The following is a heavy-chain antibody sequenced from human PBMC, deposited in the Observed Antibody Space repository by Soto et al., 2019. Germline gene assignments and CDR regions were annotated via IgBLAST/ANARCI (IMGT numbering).Heavy chain of an antibody. D-gene: IGHD2-2*01. V-gene: IGHV3-33*01. CDR2: IWYDGSNK. Sequence: GGSLRLSCAASGFTFSSYGMHWVRQAPGKGLEWVAVIWYDGSNKYYADSVKGRFTISRDNSKNTLYLQMNSLRAEDTAVYYCARDFFVVVPAAPGGHHYYYYMDVWGKGTTVTVSS. CDR1: GFTFSSYG. CDR3: ARDFFVVVPAAPGGHHYYYYMDV. J-gene: IGHJ6*03.